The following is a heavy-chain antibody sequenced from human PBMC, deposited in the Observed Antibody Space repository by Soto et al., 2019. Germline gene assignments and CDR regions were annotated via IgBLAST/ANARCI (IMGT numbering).Heavy chain of an antibody. D-gene: IGHD1-26*01. V-gene: IGHV1-8*01. CDR1: GYTFTSYD. CDR3: ARENSGYYDY. J-gene: IGHJ4*02. Sequence: QVQLVQSGAEVKKPGASVKVSCKASGYTFTSYDINWVRQATGQGLEWMGWMNPNSGNTGYAQKFQGRVTMTRNTSLSIDHMELSSVRTADTAVYYCARENSGYYDYWGQGTLVTVSS. CDR2: MNPNSGNT.